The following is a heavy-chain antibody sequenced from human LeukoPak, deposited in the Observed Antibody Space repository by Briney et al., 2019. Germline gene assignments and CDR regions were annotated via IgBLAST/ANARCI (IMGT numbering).Heavy chain of an antibody. CDR3: ARDPIFGVVIMDYYYYYGMDV. D-gene: IGHD3-3*01. CDR2: INPSGGST. Sequence: RASVKVSCTASGYTFTSYYMHWVRQAPGQGLEWMGIINPSGGSTSYAQKFQGRVTMTRDTSTSTVYMELSSLRSEDTAVYYCARDPIFGVVIMDYYYYYGMDVWGQGTTVTVSS. CDR1: GYTFTSYY. V-gene: IGHV1-46*01. J-gene: IGHJ6*02.